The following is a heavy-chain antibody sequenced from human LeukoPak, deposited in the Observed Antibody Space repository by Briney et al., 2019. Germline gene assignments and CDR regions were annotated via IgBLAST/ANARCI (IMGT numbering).Heavy chain of an antibody. D-gene: IGHD3-3*01. CDR1: GFIFSTYA. Sequence: GGSLRLSCAASGFIFSTYAMSWVRQAPGKGLGWVSGLSGSADRAYYADSVKGRFTISRDNSKSTLFLQMNSLKAEDTALYYCAKYAVGETFFGDYWGQGTLVTVSS. V-gene: IGHV3-23*01. J-gene: IGHJ4*02. CDR2: LSGSADRA. CDR3: AKYAVGETFFGDY.